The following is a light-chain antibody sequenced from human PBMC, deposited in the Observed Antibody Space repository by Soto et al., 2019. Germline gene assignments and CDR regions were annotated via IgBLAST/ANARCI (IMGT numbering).Light chain of an antibody. CDR1: QSVSSQ. CDR2: DAS. V-gene: IGKV3-11*01. CDR3: QQYNNWRT. Sequence: VLTQSPATLSLSPGERATLSCRASQSVSSQLAWYQQKPGQAPRLFIYDASKRATGVPGRFSGSGSGTDFTLTISSLQSEDFAVYYCQQYNNWRTFGQGTKVDIK. J-gene: IGKJ1*01.